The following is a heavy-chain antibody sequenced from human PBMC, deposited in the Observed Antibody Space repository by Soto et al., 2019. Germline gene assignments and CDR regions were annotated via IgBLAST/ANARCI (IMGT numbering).Heavy chain of an antibody. CDR3: LAGETNYFDF. CDR1: GLTLSRYW. D-gene: IGHD3-10*01. Sequence: EVQLVESGGGLVQPGGSLRLSCAGSGLTLSRYWMHWVRQGPGKGLVWVSRINSDGGTTTYADPVKGRFNIYRDNAKTTVDLQMTSLRAEDTAVYYCLAGETNYFDFWGQGTLVTVSS. J-gene: IGHJ4*02. V-gene: IGHV3-74*01. CDR2: INSDGGTT.